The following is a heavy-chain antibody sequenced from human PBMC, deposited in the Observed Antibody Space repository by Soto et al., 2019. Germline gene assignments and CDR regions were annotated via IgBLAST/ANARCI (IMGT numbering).Heavy chain of an antibody. CDR3: VRGGPVHGDLDY. CDR2: IWYDGSEK. CDR1: GFTFRDNG. Sequence: GGALILSCAASGFTFRDNGMHWVRQAPGKGLQWVSLIWYDGSEKYYADSVKGRFTISRDNSKNMLYLHMDSLRADDTALYYCVRGGPVHGDLDYWGQGTLVTVSS. V-gene: IGHV3-33*01. J-gene: IGHJ4*02. D-gene: IGHD4-17*01.